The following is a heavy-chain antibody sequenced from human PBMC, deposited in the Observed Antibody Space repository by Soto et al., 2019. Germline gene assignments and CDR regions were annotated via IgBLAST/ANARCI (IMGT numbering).Heavy chain of an antibody. D-gene: IGHD5-18*01. Sequence: GGSLRLSCAASGFTFSSYWMSWVRQAPGKGLEWVSFIYSSGSTYYADSVKGRFTISRDNFKNTLYLQMNSLRAEDTAVYYCARGYSYTQPVFDYWGLGTLVTVSS. CDR1: GFTFSSYW. V-gene: IGHV3-53*01. J-gene: IGHJ4*02. CDR3: ARGYSYTQPVFDY. CDR2: IYSSGST.